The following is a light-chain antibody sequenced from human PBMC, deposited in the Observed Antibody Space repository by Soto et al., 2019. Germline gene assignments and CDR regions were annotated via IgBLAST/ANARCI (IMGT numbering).Light chain of an antibody. CDR1: QSVSSN. J-gene: IGKJ5*01. Sequence: EIVMTQSPATLSVSPGERATLSCRASQSVSSNLAWYQQKPGQAPRLLIYGASTRANGIPARFSGSGSGTEFTLTISSLQSEDFAVYYCQQYKNWPPITFGQWTRLEIK. CDR2: GAS. CDR3: QQYKNWPPIT. V-gene: IGKV3-15*01.